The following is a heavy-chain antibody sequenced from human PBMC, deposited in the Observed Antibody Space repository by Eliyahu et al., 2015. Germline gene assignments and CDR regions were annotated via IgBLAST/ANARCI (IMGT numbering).Heavy chain of an antibody. V-gene: IGHV3-23*01. J-gene: IGHJ3*01. D-gene: IGHD1-1*01. CDR1: GFTFPNXX. CDR2: IXERSEXI. CDR3: AKDRKMTWNDDDLYEAFDV. Sequence: EVKLLESGGGLVQPGGSLRLSCAASGFTFPNXXXNWVRQAPGKGLXWVSTIXERSEXIYYADSVRXRFTISRDNSQNTVFLQMDNLSGEDTAVYYCAKDRKMTWNDDDLYEAFDVWGQGTRVAVSS.